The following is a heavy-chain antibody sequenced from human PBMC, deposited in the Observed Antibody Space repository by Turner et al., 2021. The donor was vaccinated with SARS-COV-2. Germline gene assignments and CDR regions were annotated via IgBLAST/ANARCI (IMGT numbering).Heavy chain of an antibody. Sequence: QLQLQESGPGLVKPSETLSLTCTVSGSSVNTSDYYWAWIRQPPEKGLEWIGNIYYSGTTYDNPSLKSRVTISVDTSKNQFSLKLTSVTAADTAVYFCARDTRVVPLWVDSWGQGTLVTVSS. CDR3: ARDTRVVPLWVDS. V-gene: IGHV4-39*02. CDR1: GSSVNTSDYY. CDR2: IYYSGTT. D-gene: IGHD2-2*01. J-gene: IGHJ4*02.